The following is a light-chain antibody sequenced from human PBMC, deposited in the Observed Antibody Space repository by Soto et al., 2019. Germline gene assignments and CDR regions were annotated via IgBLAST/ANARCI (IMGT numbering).Light chain of an antibody. Sequence: QSVLTQPPSVSGSPGQSVTISCTGTSSDIGSYNRVSWYQQPPGTAPKLMMYEVSNRPSGVPDRFSGSKSGNTASLTISGLQAEGEADYYCSLYTTGSTFVFGTGTKVTVL. CDR2: EVS. CDR3: SLYTTGSTFV. CDR1: SSDIGSYNR. J-gene: IGLJ1*01. V-gene: IGLV2-18*01.